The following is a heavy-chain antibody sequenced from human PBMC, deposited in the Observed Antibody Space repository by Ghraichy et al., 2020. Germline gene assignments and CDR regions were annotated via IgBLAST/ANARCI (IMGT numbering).Heavy chain of an antibody. Sequence: SETLSLTCAVYGGSFSGYYWSWIRQPPGKGLEWIGEINHSGSTNYNTSLKSRVTISVDTSKNQFSLKLSSVTAADTAVYYCARGRGDIAVAGTFGRFAEDYWGQGTLVTVSS. CDR3: ARGRGDIAVAGTFGRFAEDY. J-gene: IGHJ4*02. CDR2: INHSGST. D-gene: IGHD6-19*01. V-gene: IGHV4-34*01. CDR1: GGSFSGYY.